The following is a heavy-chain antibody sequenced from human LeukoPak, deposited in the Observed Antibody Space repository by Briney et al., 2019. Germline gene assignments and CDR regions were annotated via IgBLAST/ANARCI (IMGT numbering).Heavy chain of an antibody. V-gene: IGHV3-66*01. CDR3: AGGQGRGYYYYGMDV. D-gene: IGHD3-10*01. Sequence: GGSLRLSCAASGFTFSSYAINWVRQAPGKGLEWVSVIYSGGSTYYADSVKGRFTISRDNSKNTLYLQTNSLRAEDTAVYYCAGGQGRGYYYYGMDVWGQGTTATVSS. J-gene: IGHJ6*02. CDR1: GFTFSSYA. CDR2: IYSGGST.